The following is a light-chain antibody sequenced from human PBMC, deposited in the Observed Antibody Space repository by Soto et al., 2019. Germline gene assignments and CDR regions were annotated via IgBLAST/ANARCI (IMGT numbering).Light chain of an antibody. V-gene: IGLV1-44*01. J-gene: IGLJ1*01. CDR2: SNN. CDR3: AEWDDSLNGYV. Sequence: QSVLTQPPSASGTPGQRVTIPCSGSSSNIRSNAVNWYQQLPGTAPKLLIYSNNQRPSGVPDRFSGSKSGTSASLAISGLQSEDEADYYCAEWDDSLNGYVFAPGTKLTVL. CDR1: SSNIRSNA.